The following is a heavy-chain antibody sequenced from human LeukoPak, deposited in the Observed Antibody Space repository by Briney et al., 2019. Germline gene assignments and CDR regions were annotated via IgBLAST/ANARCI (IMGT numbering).Heavy chain of an antibody. CDR3: AKLAVAGILDY. J-gene: IGHJ4*02. Sequence: PGRSLRLSRAASGFTFSSYGMHWVRQAPGKGLEWVAVISYDGSNKYYADSVKGRFTISRDNSKNTLYLQMNSLRAEDTAVYYCAKLAVAGILDYWGQGTLVTVSS. CDR2: ISYDGSNK. D-gene: IGHD6-19*01. CDR1: GFTFSSYG. V-gene: IGHV3-30*18.